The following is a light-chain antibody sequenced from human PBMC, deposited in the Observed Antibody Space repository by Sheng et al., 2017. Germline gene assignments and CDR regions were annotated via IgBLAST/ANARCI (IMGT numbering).Light chain of an antibody. J-gene: IGKJ2*02. V-gene: IGKV1-17*01. CDR3: LQHNSYPCT. Sequence: DIQMTQSPSSLSASVGDRVTITCRASQGIGNDLGWFQQKPGRAPKRLIYGASSLQSGVPSRFSGSGSGTEFTLTISSLQPEDFATYFCLQHNSYPCTFGQGTKLEIK. CDR2: GAS. CDR1: QGIGND.